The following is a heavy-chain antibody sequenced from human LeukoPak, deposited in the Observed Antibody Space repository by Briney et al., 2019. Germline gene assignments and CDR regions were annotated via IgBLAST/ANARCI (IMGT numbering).Heavy chain of an antibody. CDR2: IIPIFGTA. D-gene: IGHD2-15*01. Sequence: SVKVSCKASGGTFSSYAISWVRQAPGQGLEWMGRIIPIFGTANYAQKFQGRVTITTDETTSAAYMELSSLRSEDTAVYYCARVRYCSGGSCYGLFAFDIWGQGTMVTVSS. J-gene: IGHJ3*02. V-gene: IGHV1-69*05. CDR1: GGTFSSYA. CDR3: ARVRYCSGGSCYGLFAFDI.